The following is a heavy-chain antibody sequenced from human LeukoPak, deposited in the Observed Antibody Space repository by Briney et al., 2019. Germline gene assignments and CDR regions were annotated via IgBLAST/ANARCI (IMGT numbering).Heavy chain of an antibody. J-gene: IGHJ4*02. V-gene: IGHV4-61*02. CDR2: IYTSGST. CDR3: ASNSFDYYGSGSYSVDY. CDR1: GGSISSGSYY. D-gene: IGHD3-10*01. Sequence: SETLSLTCTVSGGSISSGSYYWSWIRQPAGKGLEWIGRIYTSGSTNYNPSLKSRVTISVDTSKNQCSLKLSSVTAADTAVYYCASNSFDYYGSGSYSVDYWGQGTLVTVSS.